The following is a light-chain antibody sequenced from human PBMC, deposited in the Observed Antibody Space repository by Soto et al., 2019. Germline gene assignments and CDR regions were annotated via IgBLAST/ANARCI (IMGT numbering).Light chain of an antibody. J-gene: IGKJ5*01. V-gene: IGKV3-20*01. Sequence: IVLTQSPGTLFLSPGERVTLSCGASQSVTARLAWYQHKPGQAPTLLMSGASNRASGVPVRFSGSGSGTDFTLTITRLEHEDFALYDCQQYGGSTITFGLGTRLEIK. CDR1: QSVTAR. CDR3: QQYGGSTIT. CDR2: GAS.